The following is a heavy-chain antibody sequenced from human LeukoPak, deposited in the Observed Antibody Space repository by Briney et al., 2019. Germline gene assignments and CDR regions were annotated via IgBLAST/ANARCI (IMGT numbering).Heavy chain of an antibody. V-gene: IGHV3-66*01. D-gene: IGHD6-19*01. CDR1: GFTVSSKF. Sequence: GRSLRLSCAASGFTVSSKFMTWVRQAPGKGLEWVSVIYSGGTTYYADSVKGRFTISRDNSRNTLYLQMNGLRVEDTAVYYCARGGWYSDYWGQGTLVTVSS. CDR3: ARGGWYSDY. J-gene: IGHJ4*02. CDR2: IYSGGTT.